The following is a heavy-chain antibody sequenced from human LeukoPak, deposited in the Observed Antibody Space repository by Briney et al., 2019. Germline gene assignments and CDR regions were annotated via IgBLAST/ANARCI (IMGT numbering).Heavy chain of an antibody. D-gene: IGHD5-18*01. V-gene: IGHV3-48*03. CDR2: ISSGGNTI. CDR3: AREGTAMVSFDY. Sequence: GGSLRLSCAASGFTFSSYEMNWVRQAPGKGLEWVSYISSGGNTIYYADSVKGRFTISRDNAKNSLYLQMNSLRAEDTAVYYCAREGTAMVSFDYWGQGTLVTVSS. J-gene: IGHJ4*02. CDR1: GFTFSSYE.